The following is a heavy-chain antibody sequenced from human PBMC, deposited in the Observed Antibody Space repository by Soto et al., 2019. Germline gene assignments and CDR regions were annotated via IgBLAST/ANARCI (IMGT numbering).Heavy chain of an antibody. V-gene: IGHV3-23*01. CDR3: AKALSYGDSNDY. Sequence: GGSLRLSCAASGFTFSSYAMSWVRQAPGKGLEWVSAISGSGGSTYYADSAKGRFTISRDNSKNTLYLQMNSLRAEDTAVYYCAKALSYGDSNDYWGQRTLVTVSS. D-gene: IGHD4-17*01. J-gene: IGHJ4*02. CDR1: GFTFSSYA. CDR2: ISGSGGST.